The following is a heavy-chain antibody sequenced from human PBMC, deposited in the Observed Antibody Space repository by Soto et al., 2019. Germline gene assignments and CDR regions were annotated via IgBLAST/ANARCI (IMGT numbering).Heavy chain of an antibody. CDR2: IYPSDSDT. J-gene: IGHJ4*02. Sequence: EVQLVQSGAEVKKPGESLKISFKGSGYTFASYWIGWVRQMPGKGLEWMGIIYPSDSDTRYNQSFQGQVTISGDKSINTVYLQWSSLKASDTATYYCARGPTPLFDYWGQGTLVTVSS. V-gene: IGHV5-51*01. D-gene: IGHD2-15*01. CDR1: GYTFASYW. CDR3: ARGPTPLFDY.